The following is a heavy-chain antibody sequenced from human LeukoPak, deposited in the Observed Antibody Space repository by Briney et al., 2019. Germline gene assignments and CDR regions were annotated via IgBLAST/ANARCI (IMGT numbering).Heavy chain of an antibody. CDR3: AQPDF. CDR1: GITFRSSS. J-gene: IGHJ4*02. CDR2: IRFDGSTK. Sequence: PGGTLRLSCVASGITFRSSSMHWVRKAPPKGLEWLAFIRFDGSTKYYADSVKGRFTVSRDNSKSTLYLQMNSLRAEDSAVYCCAQPDFWGQGTLVTVSS. V-gene: IGHV3-30*02.